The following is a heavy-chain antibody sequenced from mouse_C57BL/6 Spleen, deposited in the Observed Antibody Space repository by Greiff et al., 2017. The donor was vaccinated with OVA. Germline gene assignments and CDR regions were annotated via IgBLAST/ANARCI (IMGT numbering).Heavy chain of an antibody. V-gene: IGHV1-15*01. J-gene: IGHJ4*01. Sequence: LQESGAELVRPGASVTLSCKASGYTFTDYEMHWVKQTPVHGLEWIGAIDPETGGTAYNQKFKGKAILTADKSSSTAYMELRSLTSEDSAVYYCTRVGQLRLRGAMDYWGQGTSVTVSS. D-gene: IGHD3-2*02. CDR1: GYTFTDYE. CDR3: TRVGQLRLRGAMDY. CDR2: IDPETGGT.